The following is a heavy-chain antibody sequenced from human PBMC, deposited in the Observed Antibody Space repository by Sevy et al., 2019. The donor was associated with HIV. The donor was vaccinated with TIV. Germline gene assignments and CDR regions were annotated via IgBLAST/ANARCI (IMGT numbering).Heavy chain of an antibody. CDR3: ARGPYNSGLRFDF. CDR2: ISFDGGNT. CDR1: GFTFSSFW. V-gene: IGHV3-30-3*01. J-gene: IGHJ4*02. D-gene: IGHD5-12*01. Sequence: GGSLRLSCKASGFTFSSFWMQWVRQGPDKGLAWVAVISFDGGNTYYSDAVEGRFTISRDNSKNTVFLQMNSLSPDDTALYYCARGPYNSGLRFDFWGQGTLVTVSS.